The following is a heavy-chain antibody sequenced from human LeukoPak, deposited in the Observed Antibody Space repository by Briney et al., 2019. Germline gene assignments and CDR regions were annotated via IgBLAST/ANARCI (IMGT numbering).Heavy chain of an antibody. CDR3: ARESPRFLEWSLDY. CDR2: IWYDGDNK. J-gene: IGHJ4*02. V-gene: IGHV3-33*01. D-gene: IGHD3-3*01. CDR1: GFTFSSYG. Sequence: HPGGSLRLSCAASGFTFSSYGMHWVRQAPGKGLEWVAVIWYDGDNKYYADSVKGRFTISRDNSKNTLYLQMNSLRAEDTAVYYCARESPRFLEWSLDYWGQGTLVTVSS.